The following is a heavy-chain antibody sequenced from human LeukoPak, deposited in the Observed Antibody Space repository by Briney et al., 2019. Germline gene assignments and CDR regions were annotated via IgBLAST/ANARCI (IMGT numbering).Heavy chain of an antibody. Sequence: GGSLRLSCAASGFTVSSNYTSWVRQAPGKGLEWVSVIYSGSSSTYYTDSVKGRFTISRHNSKNTLYLQMNSLRAEDTAVYYCARVGSGWYDFDYWGQGTLVTVSS. CDR2: IYSGSSST. J-gene: IGHJ4*02. CDR3: ARVGSGWYDFDY. D-gene: IGHD6-19*01. CDR1: GFTVSSNY. V-gene: IGHV3-53*04.